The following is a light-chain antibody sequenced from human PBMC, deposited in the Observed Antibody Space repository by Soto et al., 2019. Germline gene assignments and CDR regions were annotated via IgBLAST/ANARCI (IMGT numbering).Light chain of an antibody. CDR1: QNIGSW. CDR2: KAT. CDR3: QQYTDFQYS. Sequence: DIQMTQSPSTLSASVGDGVTITCRASQNIGSWLAWYQQKPGEAPKLRISKATNLQSGVPSRFSGSGSGTDFSLTISSLQPVDSATYFCQQYTDFQYSCGPGTKVDIK. J-gene: IGKJ2*01. V-gene: IGKV1-5*03.